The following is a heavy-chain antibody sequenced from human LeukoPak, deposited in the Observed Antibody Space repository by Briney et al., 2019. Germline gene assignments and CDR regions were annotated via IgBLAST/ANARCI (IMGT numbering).Heavy chain of an antibody. CDR2: IYVTGST. V-gene: IGHV4-4*07. J-gene: IGHJ5*02. D-gene: IGHD1-7*01. Sequence: SETLSLTCTVSGASISSYYWSWIRQPAGKALEWIGRIYVTGSTTYNPSLESRVTMSLDTSKNHFSLKLRSVTAADTVVYYCARDSGTTGEVKFDPWGQGTLVTVSS. CDR3: ARDSGTTGEVKFDP. CDR1: GASISSYY.